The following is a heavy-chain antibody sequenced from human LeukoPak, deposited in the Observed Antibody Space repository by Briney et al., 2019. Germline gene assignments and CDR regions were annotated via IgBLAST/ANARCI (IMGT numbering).Heavy chain of an antibody. J-gene: IGHJ4*02. CDR1: GFTFSDYY. Sequence: GGSLRLSCAASGFTFSDYYMSWVRQAPGKGLEWLSYISTSGSTIYYADSVKGRFTISRDNAKNSLFLQVNSLRAEDTAVYYCASPDGYNAKWGQGTLVTVSS. CDR3: ASPDGYNAK. D-gene: IGHD5-24*01. V-gene: IGHV3-11*01. CDR2: ISTSGSTI.